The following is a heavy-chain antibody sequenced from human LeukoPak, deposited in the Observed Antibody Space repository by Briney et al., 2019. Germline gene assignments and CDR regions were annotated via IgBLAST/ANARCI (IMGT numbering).Heavy chain of an antibody. Sequence: ASVKVSCKASGYTLTGYYMHWVRQAPGQGLEWMGWINPNSGGTNYAQKFQGRVTMTRDTSISTAYMELSRLRSDDTAVYYCARDSSSWYGFYYYYGMDVWGQGTTVTVSS. CDR3: ARDSSSWYGFYYYYGMDV. CDR2: INPNSGGT. D-gene: IGHD6-13*01. J-gene: IGHJ6*02. V-gene: IGHV1-2*02. CDR1: GYTLTGYY.